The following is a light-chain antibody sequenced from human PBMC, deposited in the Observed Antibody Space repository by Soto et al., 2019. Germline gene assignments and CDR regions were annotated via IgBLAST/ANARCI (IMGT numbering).Light chain of an antibody. V-gene: IGLV1-40*01. CDR2: GNS. Sequence: QSVLTQPPSVSGAPVQRVTVSCTGSSPNIGAGYDVHWYQQLPGTAPKLLIYGNSNRPSGVPDRFSGSKSGTSASLAITGLQAEDEADYYCQSYDSSLSVSYVFGTGTKVTVL. CDR1: SPNIGAGYD. CDR3: QSYDSSLSVSYV. J-gene: IGLJ1*01.